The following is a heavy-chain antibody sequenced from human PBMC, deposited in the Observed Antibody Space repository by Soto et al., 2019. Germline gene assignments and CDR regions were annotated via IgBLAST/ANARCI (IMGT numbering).Heavy chain of an antibody. V-gene: IGHV3-30*18. D-gene: IGHD3-16*02. Sequence: QVQLVESGGGVVQPGRSLRLSCAASGFTFSSYGMHWVGQAPGKGLEWVAVISYDGSNKYYADSVKGRFTISRDNSKNTLYLQMNSLRTEDTAVYYCAKENYVWGSYHIDYWGQGTLVTVSS. CDR3: AKENYVWGSYHIDY. J-gene: IGHJ4*02. CDR1: GFTFSSYG. CDR2: ISYDGSNK.